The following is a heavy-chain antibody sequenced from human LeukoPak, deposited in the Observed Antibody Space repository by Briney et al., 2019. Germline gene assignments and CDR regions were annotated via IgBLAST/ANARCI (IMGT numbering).Heavy chain of an antibody. Sequence: PGRSLRLSCAASGFIFSNYGMHWVRQAPGKGLQWVAIIWYDGSNKYYADSVKGRFTISRDNSKNTLYLQMNSLRAEDTAVYYCARDRGDSSGYYYGGFDYWGQGTLVTVSS. V-gene: IGHV3-33*01. D-gene: IGHD3-22*01. CDR3: ARDRGDSSGYYYGGFDY. J-gene: IGHJ4*02. CDR1: GFIFSNYG. CDR2: IWYDGSNK.